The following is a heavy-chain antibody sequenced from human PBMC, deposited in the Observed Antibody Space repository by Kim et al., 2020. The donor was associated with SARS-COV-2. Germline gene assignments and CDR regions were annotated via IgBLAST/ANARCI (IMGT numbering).Heavy chain of an antibody. J-gene: IGHJ4*02. CDR1: GFTFSDSY. CDR2: ISTTGSTP. CDR3: ARDRSYYGSDFDY. Sequence: GGSLRLSCAASGFTFSDSYMSWIRQAPGKGLEWVSYISTTGSTPYYADSVKGRFTISRDNAKNSLYLQMNSLRAEDMAVYYCARDRSYYGSDFDYWGQGTLVTVSS. V-gene: IGHV3-11*01. D-gene: IGHD3-10*01.